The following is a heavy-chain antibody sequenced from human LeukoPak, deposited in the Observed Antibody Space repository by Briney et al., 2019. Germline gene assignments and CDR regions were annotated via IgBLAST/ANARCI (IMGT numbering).Heavy chain of an antibody. CDR1: GFTFSQFG. V-gene: IGHV3-23*01. D-gene: IGHD3-3*01. Sequence: WGSLRLSCATSGFTFSQFGMTWVRQPPGKGLEWVASFDGNAHGTYFADSVKGRCTISSDNSKNTVYLQMNSLRAEDTAVYYCARGETKITIFGVVTSLHFDYWGQGTLVTVSS. J-gene: IGHJ4*02. CDR3: ARGETKITIFGVVTSLHFDY. CDR2: FDGNAHGT.